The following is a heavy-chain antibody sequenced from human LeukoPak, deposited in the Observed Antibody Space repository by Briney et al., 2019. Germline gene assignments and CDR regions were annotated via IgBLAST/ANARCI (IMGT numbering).Heavy chain of an antibody. CDR2: IIAYNGNT. D-gene: IGHD1-7*01. V-gene: IGHV1-18*01. CDR3: AGDVNSWNFGYYYYYMDV. J-gene: IGHJ6*03. Sequence: ASVKVSCKGSGYTFTSYGISWVRQAPGQGLEWMGWIIAYNGNTNYAQKFQGRVTMTTDTSTSTAYMEVRSLRSDDTAVYYCAGDVNSWNFGYYYYYMDVWGKGTTVTVSS. CDR1: GYTFTSYG.